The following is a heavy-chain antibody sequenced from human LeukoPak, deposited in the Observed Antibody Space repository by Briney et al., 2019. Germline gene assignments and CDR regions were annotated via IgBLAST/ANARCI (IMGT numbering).Heavy chain of an antibody. CDR3: ARETIVVVTNWFDP. J-gene: IGHJ5*02. CDR2: IYYSGST. V-gene: IGHV4-61*01. CDR1: GGSVSSGSYY. D-gene: IGHD2-21*02. Sequence: PSETLSLTCTVSGGSVSSGSYYWSWVRQPPGKELEWVGYIYYSGSTNYNPSLKSRVTISVDTSKNQFSLKLSSVTAADTAVYYCARETIVVVTNWFDPWGQGTLVTGSS.